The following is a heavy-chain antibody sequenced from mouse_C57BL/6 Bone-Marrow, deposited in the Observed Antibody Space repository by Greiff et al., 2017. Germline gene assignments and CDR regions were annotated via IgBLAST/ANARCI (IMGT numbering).Heavy chain of an antibody. V-gene: IGHV14-3*01. CDR1: GFNIKNTY. Sequence: VHVKQSVAELVRPGASVKLSCTASGFNIKNTYMHWVKQRPEQGLEWIGRIDPANGNTKYAPKFPGKATITADTSSNTAYLQLSSLTSEDTAIYYCAREDYYYGSFFDYWGQGTTLTVSS. CDR3: AREDYYYGSFFDY. J-gene: IGHJ2*01. D-gene: IGHD1-1*01. CDR2: IDPANGNT.